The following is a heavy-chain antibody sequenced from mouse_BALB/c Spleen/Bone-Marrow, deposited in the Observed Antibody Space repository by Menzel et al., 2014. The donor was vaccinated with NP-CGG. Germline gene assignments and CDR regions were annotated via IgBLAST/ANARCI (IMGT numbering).Heavy chain of an antibody. CDR2: IYPYNGGT. CDR1: GYTFTDYN. CDR3: ARFRYDWYFDV. Sequence: VQLKESGPELVKPGASVKISCKASGYTFTDYNMHWVKQSHGKSLEWIGYIYPYNGGTGYNQKFKSKATLTVDNSSSTAYMDLRSLTSEDSAVYYCARFRYDWYFDVWGAGTTVTASS. D-gene: IGHD2-14*01. J-gene: IGHJ1*01. V-gene: IGHV1S29*02.